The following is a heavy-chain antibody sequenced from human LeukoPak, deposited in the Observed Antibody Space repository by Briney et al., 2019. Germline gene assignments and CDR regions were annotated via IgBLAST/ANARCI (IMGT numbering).Heavy chain of an antibody. V-gene: IGHV3-48*03. CDR2: ISDSGSTL. CDR3: AGAAQYTGSFDN. J-gene: IGHJ4*02. Sequence: GGSLRLSCAASGFTFSTFEMTWVRQAPGKGLEWLSYISDSGSTLKDADSVKGRFTISRDNAKNSLYLQMNSLRAEDTAVYYCAGAAQYTGSFDNWGQGTLVTVSA. CDR1: GFTFSTFE. D-gene: IGHD1-26*01.